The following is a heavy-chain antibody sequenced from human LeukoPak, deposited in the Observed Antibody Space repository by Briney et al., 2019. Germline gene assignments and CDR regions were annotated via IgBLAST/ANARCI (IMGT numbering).Heavy chain of an antibody. J-gene: IGHJ5*02. CDR1: GYTFTNYY. CDR3: ARVPATMNWFDP. V-gene: IGHV1-46*01. Sequence: ASVKVSCKASGYTFTNYYIHWVRQAPGQGLEWMGTINPSGDRTSYVQKFQGRVTMTRDTSTSTVYMELSSLRSEDTTVYYCARVPATMNWFDPWGEGTLVTVS. CDR2: INPSGDRT.